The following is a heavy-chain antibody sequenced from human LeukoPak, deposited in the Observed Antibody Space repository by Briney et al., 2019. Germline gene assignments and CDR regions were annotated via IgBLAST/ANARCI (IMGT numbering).Heavy chain of an antibody. CDR1: GFTFANYA. J-gene: IGHJ4*02. Sequence: GGSLRLSCAASGFTFANYALNWFRHTPGKGLEWLSYISSTNAIYYADSVKGRFTISRDNAKQSLYLQMNSLRAEDTAVYYCARDPGSSAFDLWGRGALVTVSS. D-gene: IGHD1-14*01. CDR3: ARDPGSSAFDL. CDR2: ISSTNAI. V-gene: IGHV3-69-1*02.